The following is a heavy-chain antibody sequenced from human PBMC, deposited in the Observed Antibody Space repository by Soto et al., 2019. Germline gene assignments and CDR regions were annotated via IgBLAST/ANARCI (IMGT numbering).Heavy chain of an antibody. J-gene: IGHJ6*02. D-gene: IGHD3-16*01. CDR1: DGSFGCYY. Sequence: AYVMQSRTKAVDDGSFGCYYGLLIRPTPGKGLEWIGEIKHSGSTNYNPSLKSRVTISVDTSKKQFSLKLNSVTAADTAVYYCARGRGAENTFYYSFGMDVWGQWTTVT. CDR3: ARGRGAENTFYYSFGMDV. V-gene: IGHV4-34*01. CDR2: IKHSGST.